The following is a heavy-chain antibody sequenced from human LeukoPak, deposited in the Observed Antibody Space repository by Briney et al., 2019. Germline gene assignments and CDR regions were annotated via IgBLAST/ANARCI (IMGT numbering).Heavy chain of an antibody. Sequence: PSETLSLTCSVYGGSFSDYYWIWLRQSPEMGLQWIGEISHSGSTNYNPSLKSRLTMSIDTSKKQFSLNLSSVTAADTAVYYCARDGYSFGRGFDPWGQGTLVTVSS. CDR1: GGSFSDYY. J-gene: IGHJ5*02. CDR3: ARDGYSFGRGFDP. CDR2: ISHSGST. D-gene: IGHD5-12*01. V-gene: IGHV4-34*01.